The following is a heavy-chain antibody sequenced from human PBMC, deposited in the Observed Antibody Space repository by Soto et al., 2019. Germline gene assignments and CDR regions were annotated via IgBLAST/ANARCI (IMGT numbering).Heavy chain of an antibody. CDR2: IYTSGST. V-gene: IGHV4-4*07. J-gene: IGHJ6*02. CDR3: ARDRGLAAAGSGYYYYGMDV. Sequence: SETLSLTCTVSGGSISGYYWSWIRQPAGKGLEWIGRIYTSGSTNYNPSLKSRVTMSVDTSKNQFSLKLSSVTAADTAVYYCARDRGLAAAGSGYYYYGMDVWGQGTTVTVSS. D-gene: IGHD6-13*01. CDR1: GGSISGYY.